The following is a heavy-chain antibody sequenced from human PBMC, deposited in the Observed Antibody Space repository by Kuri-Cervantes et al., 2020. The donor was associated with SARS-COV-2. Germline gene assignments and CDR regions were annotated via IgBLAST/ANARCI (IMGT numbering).Heavy chain of an antibody. V-gene: IGHV3-11*04. CDR3: ARAKGRFLEWLYPAGYMDV. D-gene: IGHD3-3*01. J-gene: IGHJ6*03. CDR2: ISSSGSTI. Sequence: GESLKISCAASGFTFSDYYMSWIRQAPGKGLEWVSYISSSGSTIYYADSAKGRFTISRDNAKNSLYLQMNSLRAEDTAVYYCARAKGRFLEWLYPAGYMDVWGKGTTVTVSS. CDR1: GFTFSDYY.